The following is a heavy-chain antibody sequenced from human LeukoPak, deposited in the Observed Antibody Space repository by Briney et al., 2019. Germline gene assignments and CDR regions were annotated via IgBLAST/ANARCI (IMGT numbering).Heavy chain of an antibody. D-gene: IGHD6-19*01. V-gene: IGHV4-39*07. CDR2: IYYSGST. CDR1: GGSISSSSYY. Sequence: SETLSLTCTVSGGSISSSSYYWGWIRQPPGKGLEWIGSIYYSGSTYYNPPLKSRVTISVDTSKNQFSLKLSSVTAADTAVYYCARGRVYSSGCFDPWGQGSLVTVSS. CDR3: ARGRVYSSGCFDP. J-gene: IGHJ5*02.